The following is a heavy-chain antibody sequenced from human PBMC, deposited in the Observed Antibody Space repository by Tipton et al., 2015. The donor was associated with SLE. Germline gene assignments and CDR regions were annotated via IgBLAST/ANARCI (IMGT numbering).Heavy chain of an antibody. J-gene: IGHJ4*02. V-gene: IGHV4-34*01. CDR3: ARVGDFWSGYPFDY. Sequence: TLSLTCAVYGGSFSGYYWSWIRQPPGKGLEWIGEINHSGSTNYNPSLKSRVTISVDTSKNQFPLKLSSVTAADTAVYYCARVGDFWSGYPFDYWGQGTLVTVSS. CDR1: GGSFSGYY. D-gene: IGHD3-3*01. CDR2: INHSGST.